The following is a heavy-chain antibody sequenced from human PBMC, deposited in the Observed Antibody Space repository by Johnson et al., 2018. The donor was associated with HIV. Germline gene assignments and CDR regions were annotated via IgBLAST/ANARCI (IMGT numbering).Heavy chain of an antibody. J-gene: IGHJ3*02. CDR3: AREGAAAGPTDAFDI. Sequence: QVQLVESGGGLVQPGGSLRLSCAASGFTFSSYAIHWVSQAPGKGREWVAVISYHGSNKYYSYSVKGRFTISRDNSKNTLYLQMNSLRAEDTAVYYCAREGAAAGPTDAFDIWGQGTMVTVSS. CDR2: ISYHGSNK. D-gene: IGHD6-13*01. V-gene: IGHV3-30*04. CDR1: GFTFSSYA.